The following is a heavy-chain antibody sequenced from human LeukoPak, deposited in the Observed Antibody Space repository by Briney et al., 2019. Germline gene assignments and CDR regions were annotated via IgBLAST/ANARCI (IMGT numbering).Heavy chain of an antibody. Sequence: SETLSLTCAVYGGSFSGYYWSWIRQPPGKGLEWIGEINHSGSTNYNPSLKSRVTISVDTSKNQFSLKLSSVTAADTAVYYCARVPPYYYYYYYMDVWGKGTTVTVSS. CDR1: GGSFSGYY. J-gene: IGHJ6*03. CDR2: INHSGST. CDR3: ARVPPYYYYYYYMDV. V-gene: IGHV4-34*01.